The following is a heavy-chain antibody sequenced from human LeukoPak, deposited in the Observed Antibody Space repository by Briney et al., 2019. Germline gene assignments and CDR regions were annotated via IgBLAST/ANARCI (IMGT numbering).Heavy chain of an antibody. Sequence: PGGSLRLSCAASGFTFSAYEMNWVRQAPGMGLEWASYISGSGSPTFYADSVKGRFTISRDNAKNSLYLQMNSLRAEDTAVYYCARDLRVTMNGGAAHWGQGTLVSVSS. D-gene: IGHD3-10*01. CDR1: GFTFSAYE. J-gene: IGHJ4*02. V-gene: IGHV3-48*03. CDR2: ISGSGSPT. CDR3: ARDLRVTMNGGAAH.